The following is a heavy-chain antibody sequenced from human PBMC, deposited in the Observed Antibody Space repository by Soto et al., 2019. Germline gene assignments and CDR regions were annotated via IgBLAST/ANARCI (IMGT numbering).Heavy chain of an antibody. CDR1: GYTFTSYG. V-gene: IGHV1-18*01. J-gene: IGHJ5*02. Sequence: ASVKVSCKASGYTFTSYGISWVRQAPGQGLEWMGWISAYNGNTNYAQKLQGRVTMTTDTSTSTAYMELRSLRSDDTAVYYCARDGREKWPPRGWFDTWGQGTLVTVSS. CDR3: ARDGREKWPPRGWFDT. D-gene: IGHD1-26*01. CDR2: ISAYNGNT.